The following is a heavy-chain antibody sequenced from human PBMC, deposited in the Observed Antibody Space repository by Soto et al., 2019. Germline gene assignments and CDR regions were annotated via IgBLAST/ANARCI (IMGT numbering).Heavy chain of an antibody. V-gene: IGHV4-39*01. J-gene: IGHJ5*02. CDR1: GGSISSSSYY. CDR2: IYYSGST. D-gene: IGHD4-17*01. Sequence: SETLSLTCTVSGGSISSSSYYWGWIRQPPGKGLEWIGSIYYSGSTYYNPSLKSRVTISVDTSKNQFSLKLSSVTAADTAVYYCAGQYGDYYNWFDPWGQGTLVTVSS. CDR3: AGQYGDYYNWFDP.